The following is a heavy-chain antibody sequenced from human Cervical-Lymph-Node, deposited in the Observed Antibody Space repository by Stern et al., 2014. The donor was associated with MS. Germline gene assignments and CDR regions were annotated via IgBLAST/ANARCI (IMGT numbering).Heavy chain of an antibody. CDR2: ISSSSSYI. D-gene: IGHD6-19*01. V-gene: IGHV3-21*01. Sequence: EVQLVQSGGGLVKPGGSLRLSCAASGFTFSSYSMNWVRQAPGKGLEWVSSISSSSSYIYYADSVKGRFTISRDNAKNSLYLQMNSLRAEDTAVYYCARDGSIAVAGTGFGYWGQGTLVTVSS. CDR3: ARDGSIAVAGTGFGY. J-gene: IGHJ4*02. CDR1: GFTFSSYS.